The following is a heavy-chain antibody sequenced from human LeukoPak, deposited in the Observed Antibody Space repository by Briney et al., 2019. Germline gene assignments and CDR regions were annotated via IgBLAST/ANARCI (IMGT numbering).Heavy chain of an antibody. CDR2: ISSINTYI. J-gene: IGHJ5*01. Sequence: GGSLRLSCAPSGFTFRTHGMNWVPQAPGKGLGWVASISSINTYIHYADSVKGRFTISRDANSLYLQMNSLRAEDTAVYFCARERDCGTSCGTYYIVSWGQGTLVTVSS. V-gene: IGHV3-21*01. CDR1: GFTFRTHG. D-gene: IGHD1-26*01. CDR3: ARERDCGTSCGTYYIVS.